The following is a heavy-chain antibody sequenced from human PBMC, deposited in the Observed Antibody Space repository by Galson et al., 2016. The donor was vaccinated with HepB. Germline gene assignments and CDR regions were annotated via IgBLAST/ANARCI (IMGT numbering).Heavy chain of an antibody. CDR1: GYSFTSYW. V-gene: IGHV5-51*01. CDR3: ARSGLGYCTYGSCIIDY. D-gene: IGHD2-8*01. J-gene: IGHJ4*02. Sequence: QSGAEVKKSGESLRISCKASGYSFTSYWIGWVRQMPGKGLEWMGMIYPGDSDTRYSPSLQGQVTISVDKSISTAYLQWSSLKASDTAMYYCARSGLGYCTYGSCIIDYWGQGTLVTVSS. CDR2: IYPGDSDT.